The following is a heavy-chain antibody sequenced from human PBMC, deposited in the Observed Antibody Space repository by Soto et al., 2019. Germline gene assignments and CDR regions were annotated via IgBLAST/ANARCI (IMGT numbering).Heavy chain of an antibody. CDR3: AREQKYCSGGSCYLNWFDP. Sequence: SETLSLTCAVYGWSFSGYYWSWIRQPPGKGLEWIGEINHSGSTNYNPSLKSRVTISVDTSKNQFSLKLSSVTAADTAVYYCAREQKYCSGGSCYLNWFDPWGQGTLVTVSS. D-gene: IGHD2-15*01. CDR1: GWSFSGYY. V-gene: IGHV4-34*01. CDR2: INHSGST. J-gene: IGHJ5*02.